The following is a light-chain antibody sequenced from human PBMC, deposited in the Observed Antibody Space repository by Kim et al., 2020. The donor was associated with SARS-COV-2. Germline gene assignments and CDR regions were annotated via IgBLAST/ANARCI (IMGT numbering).Light chain of an antibody. CDR2: KDS. CDR3: YSAADNNRV. Sequence: SVSPGHTARITCSGDVLAKKYARWFQQKPGQAPVLVIYKDSERPSGIPERFSGSSSGTTVTLTISGAQVEDEADYYCYSAADNNRVFGGGTKLTVL. J-gene: IGLJ3*02. V-gene: IGLV3-27*01. CDR1: VLAKKY.